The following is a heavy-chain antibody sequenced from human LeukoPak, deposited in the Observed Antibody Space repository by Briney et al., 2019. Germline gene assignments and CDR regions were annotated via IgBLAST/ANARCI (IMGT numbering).Heavy chain of an antibody. CDR3: ARGFMTSSSWYYYYYYMDV. V-gene: IGHV1-8*03. CDR2: TNPNRGNT. Sequence: ASVNASFKASGYTFTSYDINWVRQATGQGLEWMGWTNPNRGNTGYAQKFQGRVTITRNTSISTAYMELSSLRSEDTAVYYCARGFMTSSSWYYYYYYMDVWGKGTTVTVSS. J-gene: IGHJ6*03. D-gene: IGHD6-13*01. CDR1: GYTFTSYD.